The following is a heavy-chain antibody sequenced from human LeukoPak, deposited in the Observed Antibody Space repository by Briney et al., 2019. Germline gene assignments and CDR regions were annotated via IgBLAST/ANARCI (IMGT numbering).Heavy chain of an antibody. CDR3: AKAFGGTYSSFDY. D-gene: IGHD2-15*01. J-gene: IGHJ4*02. Sequence: GGSLRLSCTASGFTFNNYAMSWVRQAPGQGLQWVSTISGSGDTTYYTDSVKGRFTISRDNSKNTLYLQMNSLKAEDTAVYYCAKAFGGTYSSFDYWGQGTLLTVSS. CDR2: ISGSGDTT. V-gene: IGHV3-23*01. CDR1: GFTFNNYA.